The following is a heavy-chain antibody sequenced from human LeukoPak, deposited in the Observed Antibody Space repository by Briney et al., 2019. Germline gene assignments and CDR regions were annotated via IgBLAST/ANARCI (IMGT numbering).Heavy chain of an antibody. CDR3: ARRGFFDY. D-gene: IGHD1-26*01. Sequence: SETLSLTCTVSGGSVSSSYWSWIRRPPGKGLEWIGYIYDSGSTAYNPSLKSRVTISVDTSKNQFSLKLSSVTAADTAVHYCARRGFFDYWGQGTLVTVSS. V-gene: IGHV4-59*08. CDR1: GGSVSSSY. J-gene: IGHJ4*02. CDR2: IYDSGST.